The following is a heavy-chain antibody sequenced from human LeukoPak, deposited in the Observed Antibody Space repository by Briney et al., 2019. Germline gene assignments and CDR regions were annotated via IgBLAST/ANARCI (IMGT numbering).Heavy chain of an antibody. CDR3: ARQLDNSGWYGFDY. CDR1: GGSIRSYY. Sequence: SETLSLTCTVSGGSIRSYYWSWIRQPPGKGLEGIGYIYYRGSTNYNPSLKSRVATSVDTSKNQFSLKLSSVTAADTAVYYCARQLDNSGWYGFDYWGQGTLVTVSS. V-gene: IGHV4-59*08. J-gene: IGHJ4*02. CDR2: IYYRGST. D-gene: IGHD6-19*01.